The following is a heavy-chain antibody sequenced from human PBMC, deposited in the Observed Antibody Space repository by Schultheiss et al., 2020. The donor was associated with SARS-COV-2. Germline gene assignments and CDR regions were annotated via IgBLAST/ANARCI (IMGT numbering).Heavy chain of an antibody. V-gene: IGHV3-7*01. CDR2: INGDGSAR. CDR1: GFTFSASW. J-gene: IGHJ5*02. Sequence: GGSLRLSCAASGFTFSASWMGWVRQTPGKGLEWVANINGDGSARYYVDSVKGRFTISRDNAKNSLFLQMNSLRAEDTAVYYCARSASGLNHWGQGTLVTVSS. CDR3: ARSASGLNH. D-gene: IGHD6-19*01.